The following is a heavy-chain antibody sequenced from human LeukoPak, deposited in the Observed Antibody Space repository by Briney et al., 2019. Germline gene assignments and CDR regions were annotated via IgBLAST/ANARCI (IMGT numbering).Heavy chain of an antibody. CDR2: ISNSGNTK. D-gene: IGHD2-15*01. J-gene: IGHJ4*02. CDR1: GFTFSNYY. V-gene: IGHV3-11*04. Sequence: PGGSLRLSCAASGFTFSNYYMSWIRQAPGKGLEWVSYISNSGNTKYYADSVKGRFTISRDNAKDSLFLQMNSLRAGDTAVYYCAREGVVVRYWGQGTLVTVSS. CDR3: AREGVVVRY.